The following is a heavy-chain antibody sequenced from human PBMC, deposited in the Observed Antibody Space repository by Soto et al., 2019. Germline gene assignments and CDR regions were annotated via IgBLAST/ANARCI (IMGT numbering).Heavy chain of an antibody. D-gene: IGHD3-16*01. CDR1: GGSISSGGYY. CDR3: ARDNLRLGFDY. V-gene: IGHV4-31*03. Sequence: QVQLQESGPGLVKPSQTLSLTCTVSGGSISSGGYYWSWIRQHPGKGLEWIGCIYYSGSTDYNASLNSRVTISLDAAKNRFSLNLTPVTAADPAVYYCARDNLRLGFDYWGQGTLVSVSS. J-gene: IGHJ4*02. CDR2: IYYSGST.